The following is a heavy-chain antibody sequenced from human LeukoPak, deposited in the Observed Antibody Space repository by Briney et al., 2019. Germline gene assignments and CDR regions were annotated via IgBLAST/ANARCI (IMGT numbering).Heavy chain of an antibody. J-gene: IGHJ5*02. CDR1: GGTFSSYG. Sequence: ASVKVSCKASGGTFSSYGISWVRQAPGQGLEWMGWIGAYNGNTNYAQKLQGRVTMTTDTSTSTAYMELRSLRSDDTAVYYCAMNDRSGYSNWFDPWGQGTLVTVSS. CDR3: AMNDRSGYSNWFDP. V-gene: IGHV1-18*01. D-gene: IGHD3-3*01. CDR2: IGAYNGNT.